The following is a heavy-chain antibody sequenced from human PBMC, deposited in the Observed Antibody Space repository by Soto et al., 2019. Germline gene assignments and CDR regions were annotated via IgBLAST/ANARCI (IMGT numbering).Heavy chain of an antibody. CDR3: ARPGRDWGALHY. V-gene: IGHV4-59*08. CDR2: IYYSGST. CDR1: NDSISTYY. D-gene: IGHD7-27*01. Sequence: QVQLXESGPGLVKPXXTLSLTCTVSNDSISTYYWTWIRQPPGKGLEWIGFIYYSGSTNYNPSLQSRVTISVDTSKNQFALKMNSVTAADTAVYYCARPGRDWGALHYXGQGTLVTVSS. J-gene: IGHJ4*02.